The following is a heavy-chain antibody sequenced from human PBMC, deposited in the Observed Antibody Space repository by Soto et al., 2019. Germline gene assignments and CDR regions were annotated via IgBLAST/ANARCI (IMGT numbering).Heavy chain of an antibody. D-gene: IGHD2-21*01. V-gene: IGHV3-30*04. Sequence: GGSLRLSCAASGFSFSACALHWVRQAPGKGLEWLSVISNDGINNYDADSVKGRFTISRDNSKNTLFLQMNSLRPEDTAVYYCARGAEAPHFASPFDNWGQGTLVTVSS. CDR3: ARGAEAPHFASPFDN. CDR1: GFSFSACA. J-gene: IGHJ4*02. CDR2: ISNDGINN.